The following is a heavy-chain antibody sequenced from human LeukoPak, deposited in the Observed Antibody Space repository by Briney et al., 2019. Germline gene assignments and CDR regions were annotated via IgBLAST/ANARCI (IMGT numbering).Heavy chain of an antibody. D-gene: IGHD5-18*01. V-gene: IGHV4-59*01. CDR2: IYYSGST. J-gene: IGHJ4*02. Sequence: PSETLSPTCTVSGGSISSYYWSWIRQPPGKGLEWIGYIYYSGSTNYNPSLKSRVTISVDTSKNQFSLKLSSVTAADTAVYYCARVDTAMVNTFDYWGQGTLVTVSS. CDR3: ARVDTAMVNTFDY. CDR1: GGSISSYY.